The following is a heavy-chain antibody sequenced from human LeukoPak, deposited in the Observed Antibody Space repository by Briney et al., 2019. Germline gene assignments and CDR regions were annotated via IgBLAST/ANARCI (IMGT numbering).Heavy chain of an antibody. CDR2: IRYDGSDK. CDR3: AKITEAGTAY. V-gene: IGHV3-30*02. CDR1: GFTFSNYD. D-gene: IGHD6-19*01. J-gene: IGHJ4*02. Sequence: GGSLRLSCAASGFTFSNYDMHWVRQAPGKGLEWVAFIRYDGSDKYYADSVKGRFTISRDNAKNSLYLQMNSLRAEDMALYYCAKITEAGTAYWGQGTLVTVSS.